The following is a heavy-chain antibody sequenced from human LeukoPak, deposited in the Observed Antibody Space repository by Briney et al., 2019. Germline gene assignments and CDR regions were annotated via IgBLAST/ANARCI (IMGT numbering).Heavy chain of an antibody. CDR3: ARAGNMVRGVIGY. D-gene: IGHD3-10*01. CDR1: GGSISSSNW. Sequence: PSETLSLTCAVSGGSISSSNWWSWVRQPPGKGLEWIREIYHSGSTNYNPSLKSRVTISVDKSKNQFSLKLSSVTAADTAVYYCARAGNMVRGVIGYWGQGTLVTVSS. CDR2: IYHSGST. V-gene: IGHV4-4*02. J-gene: IGHJ4*02.